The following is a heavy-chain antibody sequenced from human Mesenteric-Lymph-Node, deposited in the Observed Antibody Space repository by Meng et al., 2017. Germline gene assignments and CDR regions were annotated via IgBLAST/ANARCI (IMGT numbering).Heavy chain of an antibody. V-gene: IGHV3-7*01. CDR3: ARENYDSSGYYSFPLDY. CDR1: GFTFKNHW. J-gene: IGHJ4*02. CDR2: INLDGSEK. Sequence: GESLKISCAASGFTFKNHWLSWVRQAPGRGLEWVANINLDGSEKYYVDSVKGRFTISRDNAQESLYLQMNSLRSEDTAVYYCARENYDSSGYYSFPLDYWGQGTLVTVSS. D-gene: IGHD3-22*01.